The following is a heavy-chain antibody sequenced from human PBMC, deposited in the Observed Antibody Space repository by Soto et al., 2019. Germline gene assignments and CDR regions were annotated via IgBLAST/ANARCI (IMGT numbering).Heavy chain of an antibody. CDR3: ANFRTGELYGSGSYYWFDP. D-gene: IGHD3-10*01. V-gene: IGHV3-23*01. CDR1: GFTFSSYA. CDR2: ISGSGGST. Sequence: GGSLRLSCAASGFTFSSYAMSWVRQAPGKGLEWVSAISGSGGSTYYADSVKGRFTISRDNSKNTLYLQMNSLRAEDTAVYYCANFRTGELYGSGSYYWFDPWGQGTLVTVSS. J-gene: IGHJ5*02.